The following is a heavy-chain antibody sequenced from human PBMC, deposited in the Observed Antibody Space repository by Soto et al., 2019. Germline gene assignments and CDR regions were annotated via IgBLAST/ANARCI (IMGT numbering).Heavy chain of an antibody. J-gene: IGHJ4*01. CDR3: ARGASDFWGAYPEIHFFVY. Sequence: QVLLVESGGGVVQPGRSLRLSCAASEFTFSTYPMHWVRQAPGKGLEWVSVISYDDTNKYYADSVKGRFTISRDNSKNTLYLQMNNLIAADTAVYYCARGASDFWGAYPEIHFFVYWGHGTLVTVAS. CDR1: EFTFSTYP. V-gene: IGHV3-30-3*01. D-gene: IGHD3-3*01. CDR2: ISYDDTNK.